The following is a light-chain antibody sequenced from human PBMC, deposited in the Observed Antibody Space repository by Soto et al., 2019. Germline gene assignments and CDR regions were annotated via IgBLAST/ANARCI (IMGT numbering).Light chain of an antibody. V-gene: IGKV4-1*01. CDR3: QQFYSTPYT. CDR1: QTVFYSSNNKNN. J-gene: IGKJ2*01. Sequence: DIVMTQSPDSLAVSLGERATINCTSSQTVFYSSNNKNNLAWYQQKPGQPPKLLIYWASTRESGVPDRFSGSGSGTDFTLTISSLQAGDVAVYYCQQFYSTPYTFGQGTKVDIK. CDR2: WAS.